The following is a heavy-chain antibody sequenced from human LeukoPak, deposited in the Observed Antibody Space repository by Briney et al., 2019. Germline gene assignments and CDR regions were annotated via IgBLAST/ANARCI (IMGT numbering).Heavy chain of an antibody. CDR2: IYPGDSDT. CDR3: ARGVGVPPHFDY. J-gene: IGHJ4*02. D-gene: IGHD2-21*01. Sequence: GEPRKISCKGSGYSFTSYWIGWVRQMPGKGREWMGIIYPGDSDTRYSTAFQGQVTISADKSISTAYLQWSSAKASDTAMYYCARGVGVPPHFDYWGQGTLVTVSS. CDR1: GYSFTSYW. V-gene: IGHV5-51*03.